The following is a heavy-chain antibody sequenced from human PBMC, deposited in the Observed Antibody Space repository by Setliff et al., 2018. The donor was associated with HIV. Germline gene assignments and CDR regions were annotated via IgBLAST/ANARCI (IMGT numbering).Heavy chain of an antibody. D-gene: IGHD3-16*01. V-gene: IGHV3-15*01. CDR1: GFTFSKTW. Sequence: GGSLRLSCAASGFTFSKTWMTWVRQAPGKGLEWVGRIKSNINGGTRDYAAPVKGRFTISRDDSKNTVYLQMNSLKSEDSALYYCTTGGADWGQGTRVTVPQ. J-gene: IGHJ4*02. CDR2: IKSNINGGTR. CDR3: TTGGAD.